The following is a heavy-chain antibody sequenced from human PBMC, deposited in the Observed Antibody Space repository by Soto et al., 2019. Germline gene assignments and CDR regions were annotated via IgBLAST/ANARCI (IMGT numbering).Heavy chain of an antibody. J-gene: IGHJ4*02. V-gene: IGHV4-59*01. CDR2: IYYSGST. CDR1: GGSLSRYY. Sequence: SETLSLTCTVSGGSLSRYYWSWIRQPPGQGLEWIGHIYYSGSTSYNPSLNSRVTISVVTSKNQFSLKLSSATAAGTAVYYCARFGIGSTKNPTFDYWGQGALVTVSS. D-gene: IGHD1-26*01. CDR3: ARFGIGSTKNPTFDY.